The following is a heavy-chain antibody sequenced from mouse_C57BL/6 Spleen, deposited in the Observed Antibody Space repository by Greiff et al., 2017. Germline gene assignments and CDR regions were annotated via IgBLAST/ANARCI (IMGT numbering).Heavy chain of an antibody. CDR2: ISSGGDYI. CDR1: GFTFSSYA. Sequence: VQLKESGEGLVKPGGSLKLSCAASGFTFSSYAMSWVRQTPEKRLEWVAYISSGGDYIYYADTVKGRFTISRDNARNTLYLQMSSLKCEDTAMYYSTVYYYGSSYGGNAMDYWGQGTSVTVSS. CDR3: TVYYYGSSYGGNAMDY. V-gene: IGHV5-9-1*02. J-gene: IGHJ4*01. D-gene: IGHD1-1*01.